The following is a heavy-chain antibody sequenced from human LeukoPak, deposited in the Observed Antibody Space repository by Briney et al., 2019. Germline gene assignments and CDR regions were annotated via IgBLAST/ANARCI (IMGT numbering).Heavy chain of an antibody. CDR2: IQTSGST. D-gene: IGHD5-24*01. J-gene: IGHJ5*02. CDR3: ARDDGSSMTNNINWYVH. CDR1: GGSLSSSY. Sequence: PSETLSLTCTVSGGSLSSSYWTWIRQPPGKGLEWIGYIQTSGSTSYNPSLKSRGTISQEKTKNQFSLKLISVTAADTAVYYCARDDGSSMTNNINWYVHWGQGTLVTVSS. V-gene: IGHV4-59*01.